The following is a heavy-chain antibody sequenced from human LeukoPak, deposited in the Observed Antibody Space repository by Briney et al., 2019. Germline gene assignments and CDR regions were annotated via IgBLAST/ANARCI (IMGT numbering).Heavy chain of an antibody. V-gene: IGHV4-59*02. J-gene: IGHJ4*02. D-gene: IGHD3-9*01. CDR2: IYYSGSP. Sequence: SETLSLTCTVSGGSVSNYYWSWLRQPPGKALGWIGCIYYSGSPNYNPSLKSRVTISIDTSKNQFSLRLSSVTAADTAVYYCAAASDILTGYPFDYWGRGTLVTVSS. CDR1: GGSVSNYY. CDR3: AAASDILTGYPFDY.